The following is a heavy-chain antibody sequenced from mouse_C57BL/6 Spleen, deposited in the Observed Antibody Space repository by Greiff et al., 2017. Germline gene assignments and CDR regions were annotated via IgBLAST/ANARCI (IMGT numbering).Heavy chain of an antibody. CDR1: GYTFTDYN. CDR2: INPNNGGT. V-gene: IGHV1-22*01. CDR3: AGTGTGFAY. D-gene: IGHD4-1*01. J-gene: IGHJ3*01. Sequence: EVQVVESGPELVKPGASVKMSCKASGYTFTDYNMHWVKQSHGKSLEWIGYINPNNGGTSYNQKFKGKATLTVNKSSSTAYMELRSLTSEDSAVYYCAGTGTGFAYWGQGTLVTVSA.